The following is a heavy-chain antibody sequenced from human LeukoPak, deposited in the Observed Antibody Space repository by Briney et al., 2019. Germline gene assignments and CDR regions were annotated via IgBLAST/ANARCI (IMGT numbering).Heavy chain of an antibody. Sequence: GASVKVSCKASGGTFSSYAISCVRQAPGQGLEWMGRIIPILGLANYAQKFQGRVTITADKSTSTAYMELSSLRSEDTAVYYCARGSAAAGTSAPRTSLDYYYYYGMDVWGQGTTVTVSS. D-gene: IGHD6-13*01. J-gene: IGHJ6*02. CDR3: ARGSAAAGTSAPRTSLDYYYYYGMDV. CDR2: IIPILGLA. V-gene: IGHV1-69*04. CDR1: GGTFSSYA.